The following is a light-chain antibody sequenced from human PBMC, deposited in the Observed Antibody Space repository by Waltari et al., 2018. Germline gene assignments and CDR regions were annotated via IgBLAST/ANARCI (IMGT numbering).Light chain of an antibody. V-gene: IGKV3-20*01. CDR1: QSVGSSS. Sequence: ELVLTHSPGTASLSPGERFTLSCRASQSVGSSSLAWYQQKPGQAPRLVIYRASRRATGIPDRLRGSGSGTDFSLTISRLEPEDFAVYYCQQHGTLPATFGQGTKVEIK. CDR3: QQHGTLPAT. CDR2: RAS. J-gene: IGKJ1*01.